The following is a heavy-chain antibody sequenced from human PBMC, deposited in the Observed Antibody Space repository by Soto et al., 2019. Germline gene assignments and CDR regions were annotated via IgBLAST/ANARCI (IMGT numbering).Heavy chain of an antibody. Sequence: EVQLVESGGGLVKPGGSLRLSCAASGFTFSSHSMNWVRQAPGKGLEWVSSISSSSSYIYYADSVKGRFTISRDNAKNSLYLQMNSLRAEDTAVYYCARAGSYFNWYFDLWGRGTLVTVSS. J-gene: IGHJ2*01. CDR3: ARAGSYFNWYFDL. D-gene: IGHD1-26*01. CDR1: GFTFSSHS. V-gene: IGHV3-21*01. CDR2: ISSSSSYI.